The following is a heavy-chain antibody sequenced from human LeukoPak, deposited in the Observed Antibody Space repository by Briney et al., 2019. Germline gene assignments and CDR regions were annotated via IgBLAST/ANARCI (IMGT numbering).Heavy chain of an antibody. CDR3: ARDQEALLWFGELFYRTFDAFDI. V-gene: IGHV4-59*12. J-gene: IGHJ3*02. D-gene: IGHD3-10*01. Sequence: SETLSLTCTVSGGSISSYYWSWIRQPPGKGLEWIGYIYYSGSTNYNPSLKSRVTISVDTSKNQFSLKLSSVTAADTAVYYCARDQEALLWFGELFYRTFDAFDIWGQGTMVTVSS. CDR1: GGSISSYY. CDR2: IYYSGST.